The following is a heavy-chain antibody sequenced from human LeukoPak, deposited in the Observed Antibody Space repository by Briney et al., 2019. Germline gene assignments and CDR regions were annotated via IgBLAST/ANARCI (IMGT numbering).Heavy chain of an antibody. J-gene: IGHJ6*02. CDR2: ISSSSSYI. V-gene: IGHV3-21*04. CDR3: AKIHTYYYYGMDV. Sequence: GGSLRLSCAASGFTFSSYSMNWVRQAPGKGLEWVSSISSSSSYIYYADSVKGRFTISRDNSKNTLYLQMNSLRAEDTAVYYCAKIHTYYYYGMDVWGQGTTVTVSS. CDR1: GFTFSSYS.